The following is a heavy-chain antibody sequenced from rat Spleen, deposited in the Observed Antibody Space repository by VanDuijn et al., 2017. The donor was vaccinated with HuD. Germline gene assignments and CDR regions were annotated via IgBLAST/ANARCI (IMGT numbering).Heavy chain of an antibody. D-gene: IGHD1-1*01. CDR2: ISYSGST. CDR3: ARWSYYYGGDDY. CDR1: GYSITSNY. J-gene: IGHJ2*01. Sequence: EVQLQESGPGLVKPSQSLSLTCSVTGYSITSNYWAWIRKFPGNKMEWMGYISYSGSTGYHPSLKSRVSITRDTSKNQFFLQLNSVTTEDTATYYCARWSYYYGGDDYWGQGVMVTVSS. V-gene: IGHV3-1*01.